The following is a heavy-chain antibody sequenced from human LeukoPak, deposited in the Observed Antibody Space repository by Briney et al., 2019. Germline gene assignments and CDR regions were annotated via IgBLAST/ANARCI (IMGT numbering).Heavy chain of an antibody. CDR3: ARDRGYSNFDY. D-gene: IGHD4-11*01. CDR1: GFGFSNYW. J-gene: IGHJ4*02. Sequence: GGSLRLSCAASGFGFSNYWMSWVRQAPRKGLEWVANMNEDGGEKNYVDSVKGRFTISRDNAQDSLYLQMNSLRAEDTAVYYCARDRGYSNFDYWGQGTLLTVSS. V-gene: IGHV3-7*01. CDR2: MNEDGGEK.